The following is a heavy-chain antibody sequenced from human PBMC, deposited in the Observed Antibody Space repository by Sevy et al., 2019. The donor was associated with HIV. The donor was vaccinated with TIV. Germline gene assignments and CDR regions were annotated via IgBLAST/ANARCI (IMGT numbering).Heavy chain of an antibody. V-gene: IGHV4-39*01. J-gene: IGHJ4*02. D-gene: IGHD3-3*01. CDR1: GDSISSSSYY. CDR2: ICYSGNT. CDR3: ARSNPYYDFWSGYMTSGYYDF. Sequence: SETLSLTCLVSGDSISSSSYYWGWIRQPPGKGLEWIASICYSGNTYYNPSLKSRTTMSIDTSKNQFFLTLNSVTAPDAAVYYCARSNPYYDFWSGYMTSGYYDFWGPGTLVTVSS.